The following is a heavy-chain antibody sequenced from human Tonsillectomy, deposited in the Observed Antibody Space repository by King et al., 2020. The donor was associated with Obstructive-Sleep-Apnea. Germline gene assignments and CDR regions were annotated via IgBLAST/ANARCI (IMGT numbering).Heavy chain of an antibody. J-gene: IGHJ4*02. CDR3: ARHEIAVALFDY. D-gene: IGHD6-19*01. CDR1: GGSISSSSYY. CDR2: IYYSGST. Sequence: QLQESGPGLVKPSETLSLTCTVSGGSISSSSYYWGWIRQPPGKGLEWIGSIYYSGSTYYNPSLKSRVTISVDTSKNQFSLKLSSVTAADTAVYYCARHEIAVALFDYWGQGTLVTVSS. V-gene: IGHV4-39*01.